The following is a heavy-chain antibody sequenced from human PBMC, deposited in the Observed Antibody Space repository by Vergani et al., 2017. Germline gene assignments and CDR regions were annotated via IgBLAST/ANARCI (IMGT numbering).Heavy chain of an antibody. V-gene: IGHV1-46*03. Sequence: QVQLVQSGAEVKKPGASVKVSCKASGYTFTSYYMHWVRQAPGQGLEWMGIINPSGGSTSYAQKFQGRVTMTRDTSTSTVYMELSSLRSEDTAVYYCARGCGGSCLVFRGSYYMDVWGKGTTVTVSS. D-gene: IGHD2-15*01. CDR1: GYTFTSYY. J-gene: IGHJ6*03. CDR3: ARGCGGSCLVFRGSYYMDV. CDR2: INPSGGST.